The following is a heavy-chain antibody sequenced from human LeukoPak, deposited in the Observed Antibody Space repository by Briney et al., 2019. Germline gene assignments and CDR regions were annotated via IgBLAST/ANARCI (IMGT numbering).Heavy chain of an antibody. D-gene: IGHD3-22*01. CDR2: IYYSGST. V-gene: IGHV4-59*08. J-gene: IGHJ4*02. CDR3: ARHGMSGYYYTYFDY. CDR1: GGSISSYY. Sequence: SETLSLTCTVSGGSISSYYWSWIRQPPGKGLEWIGYIYYSGSTNYNPSLKSRVTISVDTSKNQFSLKLSSVPAADTAVYYCARHGMSGYYYTYFDYWGQGTLVTVSS.